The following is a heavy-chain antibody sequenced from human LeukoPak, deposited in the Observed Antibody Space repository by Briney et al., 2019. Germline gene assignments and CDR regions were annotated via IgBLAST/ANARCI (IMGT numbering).Heavy chain of an antibody. V-gene: IGHV4-34*01. CDR2: INHSGST. D-gene: IGHD5-18*01. J-gene: IGHJ5*02. Sequence: PSETLSLTCVVYGGSYSGYYWSWIRQPPGKGLEWIGEINHSGSTNYNPSLKSRVTISVDTSKNQFSLKLSSVTAADTAVYYCARGRYGYSWFDPWGQGTLVTVSS. CDR1: GGSYSGYY. CDR3: ARGRYGYSWFDP.